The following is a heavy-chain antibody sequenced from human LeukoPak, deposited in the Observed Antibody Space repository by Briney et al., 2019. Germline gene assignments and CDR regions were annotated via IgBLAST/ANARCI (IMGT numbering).Heavy chain of an antibody. J-gene: IGHJ4*02. CDR2: IFHYGTT. V-gene: IGHV4-4*02. CDR1: GGSIRTTTW. CDR3: AGWGVDYGGNFDYSDY. D-gene: IGHD4-23*01. Sequence: PSETLSLTCSVSGGSIRTTTWWSWVRQPPGKGLEWIGDIFHYGTTNYNPSLKSRVTMSVDTSSNQFSLTLNFVTAADTAVYYCAGWGVDYGGNFDYSDYWGQGTLVTVSS.